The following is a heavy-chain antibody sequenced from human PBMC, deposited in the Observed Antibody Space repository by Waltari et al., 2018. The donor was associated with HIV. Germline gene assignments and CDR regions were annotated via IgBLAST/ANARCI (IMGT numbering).Heavy chain of an antibody. D-gene: IGHD4-4*01. CDR3: ARDSRIYSYGFDI. CDR2: ISSGSGTM. J-gene: IGHJ3*02. Sequence: EVQLVESGGGLVQPGGSLRLSCAASGFTCSRYNMNWVRQATGRGLEWISYISSGSGTMSFADSVKGRFTISRDNAKNSLYLQVNSLRDEDTAVYYCARDSRIYSYGFDIWGQGTTVTVSS. V-gene: IGHV3-48*02. CDR1: GFTCSRYN.